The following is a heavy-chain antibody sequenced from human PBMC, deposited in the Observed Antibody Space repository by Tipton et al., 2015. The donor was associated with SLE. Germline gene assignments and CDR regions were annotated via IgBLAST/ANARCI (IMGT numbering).Heavy chain of an antibody. J-gene: IGHJ4*02. CDR3: ARDGISSSWWSFDY. D-gene: IGHD6-13*01. V-gene: IGHV4-59*01. Sequence: LRLSCTVSGGSISSYYWSWIRQPPGKGLEWIGYIYYSGSTNYNPSLKSRVTISVDTSKNQFSLKLSSVTAADTAVYYCARDGISSSWWSFDYWGQGTLVTVSS. CDR1: GGSISSYY. CDR2: IYYSGST.